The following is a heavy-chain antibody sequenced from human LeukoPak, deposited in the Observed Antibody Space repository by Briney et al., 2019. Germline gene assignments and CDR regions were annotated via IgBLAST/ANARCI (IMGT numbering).Heavy chain of an antibody. V-gene: IGHV3-7*01. J-gene: IGHJ4*02. Sequence: GRSLRLSCVASGFTFSNYWMGWVRQAPGKGLEWVANIKPDGSEKFYVDSVKGRFTISRDNAKNSLYLQMNSLRVEDTAVYYCTRDGSGWSNFWGLGTPVIASS. CDR3: TRDGSGWSNF. CDR2: IKPDGSEK. D-gene: IGHD6-19*01. CDR1: GFTFSNYW.